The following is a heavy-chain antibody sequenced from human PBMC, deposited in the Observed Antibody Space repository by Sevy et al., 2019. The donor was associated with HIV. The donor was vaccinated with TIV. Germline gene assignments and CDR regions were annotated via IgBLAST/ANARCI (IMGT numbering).Heavy chain of an antibody. D-gene: IGHD4-17*01. CDR3: ARGGLEGYGDYFDY. V-gene: IGHV3-53*01. J-gene: IGHJ4*02. Sequence: GGSLRLSCAASGFTVSSNYMSWVRQAPGKGLEWVSVIYGGGGTYYAVSVKGRFTISRDNYKNTLYLQMNSLRAEDTAVYYCARGGLEGYGDYFDYWGQGTLVTVSS. CDR1: GFTVSSNY. CDR2: IYGGGGT.